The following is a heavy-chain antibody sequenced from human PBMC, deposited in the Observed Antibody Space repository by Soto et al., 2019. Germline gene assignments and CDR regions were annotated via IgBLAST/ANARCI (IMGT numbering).Heavy chain of an antibody. CDR3: ARTSTAYGSGDF. V-gene: IGHV4-61*01. CDR2: IYYTGST. Sequence: PSETLSLTCSVAGDSVSRGSHSWTWTRQPPGKGLEFLGYIYYTGSTNYNPSLKSRVTISVDTSKNQISLMLTSVTAADTAVYYCARTSTAYGSGDFWGHGILVTVS. D-gene: IGHD3-10*01. J-gene: IGHJ4*01. CDR1: GDSVSRGSHS.